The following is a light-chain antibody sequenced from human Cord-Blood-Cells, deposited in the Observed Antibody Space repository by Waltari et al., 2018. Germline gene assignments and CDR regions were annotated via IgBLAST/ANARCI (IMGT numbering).Light chain of an antibody. CDR1: SSDVGSYNL. CDR2: EVS. J-gene: IGLJ2*01. CDR3: CSYAGSSTLV. V-gene: IGLV2-23*02. Sequence: QSALTQPASVSGSPGQSLTISCTGNSSDVGSYNLVSCYQQHPGKAPKLRIYEVSKRPSGVSNRFSGSKSGNTASLTISGLQAEDEADYYCCSYAGSSTLVFGGGTKLTVL.